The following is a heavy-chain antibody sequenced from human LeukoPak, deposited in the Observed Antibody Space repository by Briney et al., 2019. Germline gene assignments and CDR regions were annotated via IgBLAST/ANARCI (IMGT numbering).Heavy chain of an antibody. J-gene: IGHJ3*02. CDR1: GGSFSGYY. V-gene: IGHV4-34*01. Sequence: PSETLSLTCAVYGGSFSGYYWSWIRQPPGKGLEWIGEINHSGSTNYNPSLKSRVTISVDTSKNQFSLKLSSVTAADTAVYYCARSSVPTGWGTFDIWGLGTLVTVSS. CDR2: INHSGST. CDR3: ARSSVPTGWGTFDI. D-gene: IGHD4-17*01.